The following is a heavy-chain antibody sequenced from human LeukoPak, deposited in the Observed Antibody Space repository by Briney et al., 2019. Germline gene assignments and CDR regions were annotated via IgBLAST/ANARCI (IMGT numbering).Heavy chain of an antibody. Sequence: ASVKVSCKASGYTFTSYAMHWVRQAPGQRLEWMGWINAGNGNTKYSQKFQGRVTITRDTSASTAYMELSSLRSEDTAVYYCARDPSNYDSSGYYVYWGQGTLVTVSS. CDR3: ARDPSNYDSSGYYVY. V-gene: IGHV1-3*01. CDR1: GYTFTSYA. J-gene: IGHJ4*02. D-gene: IGHD3-22*01. CDR2: INAGNGNT.